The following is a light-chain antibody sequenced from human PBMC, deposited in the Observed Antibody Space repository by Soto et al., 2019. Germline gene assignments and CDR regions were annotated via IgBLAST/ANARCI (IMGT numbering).Light chain of an antibody. V-gene: IGKV3-15*01. CDR1: QRVSDN. Sequence: EIVLTQSPATLSVSPGERATLSCRASQRVSDNLAWYQQKPGQAPRLLISGASTRATGIPARFSGSGSGTEFTLTISSLQSEDFAVYYCQQYNDWPLTFGGGTKVDIK. CDR2: GAS. CDR3: QQYNDWPLT. J-gene: IGKJ4*02.